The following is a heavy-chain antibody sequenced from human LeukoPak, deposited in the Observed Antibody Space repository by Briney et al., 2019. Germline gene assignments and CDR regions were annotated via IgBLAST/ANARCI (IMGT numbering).Heavy chain of an antibody. J-gene: IGHJ5*02. Sequence: GGSLRLSCAASGFTFSSYGMHWVRQAPGKGLEWVAVIWYDGSNKYYADSVKGRFTISRDNSKNTLYLQMNSLRAEDTAVYYCAKDYAIAARPGWFDPWGQGTLVTVSS. D-gene: IGHD6-6*01. CDR3: AKDYAIAARPGWFDP. CDR1: GFTFSSYG. CDR2: IWYDGSNK. V-gene: IGHV3-33*06.